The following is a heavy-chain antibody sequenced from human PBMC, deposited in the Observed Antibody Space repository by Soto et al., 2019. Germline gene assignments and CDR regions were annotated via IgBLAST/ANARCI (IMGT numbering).Heavy chain of an antibody. CDR3: ARSPPADEYFWSGYYLNWFDP. D-gene: IGHD3-3*01. V-gene: IGHV1-2*04. J-gene: IGHJ5*02. CDR2: INPNSGGT. CDR1: GYTFTGYY. Sequence: ASVKVSCKASGYTFTGYYMHWVRQAPGQGLEWMGWINPNSGGTNYAQKFQGWVTMTRDTSISTAYMELSRLRSDDTAVYYCARSPPADEYFWSGYYLNWFDPWGQGTLVTV.